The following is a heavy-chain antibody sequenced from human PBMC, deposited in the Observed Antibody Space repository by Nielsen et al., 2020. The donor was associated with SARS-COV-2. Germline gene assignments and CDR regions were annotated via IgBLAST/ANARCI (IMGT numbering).Heavy chain of an antibody. CDR1: GGSISRYY. V-gene: IGHV4-59*08. Sequence: SETLSLTCTVSGGSISRYYWSWIRQAPGKGLEWIGYIHDSGTTTYTPSLKSRVTISLETSKNQFSLKLSSVTAADTAVYYCARHSTQSSVGITIFGVVIIPDGMDVWGQGTTVTVSS. J-gene: IGHJ6*02. CDR2: IHDSGTT. CDR3: ARHSTQSSVGITIFGVVIIPDGMDV. D-gene: IGHD3-3*01.